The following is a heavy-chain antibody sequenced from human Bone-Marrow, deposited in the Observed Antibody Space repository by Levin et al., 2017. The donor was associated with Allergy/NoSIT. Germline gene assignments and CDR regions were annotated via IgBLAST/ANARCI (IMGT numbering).Heavy chain of an antibody. CDR3: ARHGKTSLRFDAFDI. J-gene: IGHJ3*02. CDR1: GYTFTSHW. CDR2: IYPSDSDT. V-gene: IGHV5-51*01. Sequence: GESLKISCKGSGYTFTSHWIGWVRQMPGKGLEWMGIIYPSDSDTRYSPSFQGQVTISADKSISTAYLQWSSLKASDTAIYYCARHGKTSLRFDAFDIWGQGTMVTGSS.